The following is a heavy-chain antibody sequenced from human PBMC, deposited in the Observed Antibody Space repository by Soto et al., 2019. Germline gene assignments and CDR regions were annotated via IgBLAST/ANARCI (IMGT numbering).Heavy chain of an antibody. J-gene: IGHJ4*02. CDR2: ISAYNGNT. D-gene: IGHD5-18*01. Sequence: ASVKVSCKASGYTFTSYGISWVRQAPGQGLEWMGWISAYNGNTNYAQKLQGRVTMTTDTSTSTAYMELSSLRSEDTAVYYCANRGYSYGFVIYWGQGTLVTVSS. CDR3: ANRGYSYGFVIY. V-gene: IGHV1-18*01. CDR1: GYTFTSYG.